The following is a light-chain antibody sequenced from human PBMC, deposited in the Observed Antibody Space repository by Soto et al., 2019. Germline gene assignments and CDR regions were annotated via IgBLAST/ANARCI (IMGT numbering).Light chain of an antibody. J-gene: IGLJ1*01. CDR1: SSDVGSYNL. CDR2: EGS. V-gene: IGLV2-23*01. CDR3: CSYAGLYV. Sequence: QSVLTQPASVSGSPGQSITISCTGTSSDVGSYNLVSWYQQHPGKAPKLMIYEGSKRPSGVSNRFSGSKSGNTASLTISGLQAEDEADYYCCSYAGLYVFGNGTKVTVL.